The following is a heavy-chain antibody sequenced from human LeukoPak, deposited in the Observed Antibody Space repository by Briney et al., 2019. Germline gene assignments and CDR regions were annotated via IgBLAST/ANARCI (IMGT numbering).Heavy chain of an antibody. J-gene: IGHJ4*02. CDR3: VSFYETY. D-gene: IGHD2/OR15-2a*01. V-gene: IGHV3-74*01. CDR1: GLRISDSW. CDR2: INSDGSWT. Sequence: GGSLRLSCAASGLRISDSWIHWVRQAPGKGLVWVSHINSDGSWTSYADSVKGRFTISKDNAKNTVYLQMNSLRAEDMAVYYCVSFYETYWGRGTLVTVSS.